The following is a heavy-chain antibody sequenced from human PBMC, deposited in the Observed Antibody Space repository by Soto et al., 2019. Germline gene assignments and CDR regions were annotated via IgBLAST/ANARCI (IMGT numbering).Heavy chain of an antibody. Sequence: SETLSLTCTVSGGSISSYYWSWIRQPPGKGLEWIGYIYYSGSTNYNPSLKSRVTISVDTSKNQFSLKMSSVTAADTAVYYCGRYVTYYDFWSGSFDYWGQGTLVTVSS. J-gene: IGHJ4*02. D-gene: IGHD3-3*01. CDR2: IYYSGST. CDR3: GRYVTYYDFWSGSFDY. V-gene: IGHV4-59*08. CDR1: GGSISSYY.